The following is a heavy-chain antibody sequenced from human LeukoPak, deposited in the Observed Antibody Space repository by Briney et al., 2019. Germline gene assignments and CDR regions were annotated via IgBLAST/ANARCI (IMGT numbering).Heavy chain of an antibody. J-gene: IGHJ5*02. Sequence: GRSLRLSCAASGFTFSTLAIHWVRQAPGKGLEWVAVIWYDGNNKYYADSVKGRFTISRDNSKNTLFLQMNSLRAEDTAVYYCATDAGHWFDPWGQGTLVTVSS. CDR2: IWYDGNNK. CDR1: GFTFSTLA. CDR3: ATDAGHWFDP. V-gene: IGHV3-33*08.